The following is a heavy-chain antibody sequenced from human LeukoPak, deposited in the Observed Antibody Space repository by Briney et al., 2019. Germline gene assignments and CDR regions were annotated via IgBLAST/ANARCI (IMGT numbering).Heavy chain of an antibody. CDR2: IRSKANSYAT. CDR3: ANGSHYQILTGFYKVRSHLDY. J-gene: IGHJ4*02. Sequence: GGSLRLSCAASGFTFSGSAMHWVRQASGKGLEWVGRIRSKANSYATAYGASVKGRFTISRDNSKNTLYLQMNSLRAEDTAIYYCANGSHYQILTGFYKVRSHLDYWGQGTLVTVSS. V-gene: IGHV3-73*01. CDR1: GFTFSGSA. D-gene: IGHD3-9*01.